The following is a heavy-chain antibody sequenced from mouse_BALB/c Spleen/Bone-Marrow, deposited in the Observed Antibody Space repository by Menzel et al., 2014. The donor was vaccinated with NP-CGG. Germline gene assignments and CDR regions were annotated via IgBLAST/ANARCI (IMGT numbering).Heavy chain of an antibody. CDR3: AKIYYDFDWFAH. CDR2: IWGGGTT. CDR1: GFSLTDYG. J-gene: IGHJ3*01. V-gene: IGHV2-6-5*01. Sequence: QVQLQQSGPGLVAPSQSLSITCAVSGFSLTDYGVSWIRQPPGKGLEWLGVIWGGGTTYYNSALKSRLSISKDNSKSQVFLKMNSLQTDDTAIYYCAKIYYDFDWFAHWGQGTLVTVSA. D-gene: IGHD2-4*01.